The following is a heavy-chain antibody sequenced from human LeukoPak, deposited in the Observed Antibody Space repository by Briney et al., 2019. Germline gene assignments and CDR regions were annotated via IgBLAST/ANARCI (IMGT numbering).Heavy chain of an antibody. CDR2: VSGGGDDT. Sequence: GGSLRLSCAASGFTFSSYVMTWVRQAPGKGLEWVSAVSGGGDDTHYADSVQGRFTISRDNPKNTMYLQMNGLRAEDTAIYYCAKGKTATGTLALDYWGQGTLVTVSS. V-gene: IGHV3-23*01. CDR3: AKGKTATGTLALDY. D-gene: IGHD3-9*01. J-gene: IGHJ4*02. CDR1: GFTFSSYV.